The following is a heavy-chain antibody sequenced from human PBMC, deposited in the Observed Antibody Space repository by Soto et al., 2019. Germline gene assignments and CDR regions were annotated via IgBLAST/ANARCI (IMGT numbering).Heavy chain of an antibody. CDR2: IYYSGST. V-gene: IGHV4-30-4*01. D-gene: IGHD4-17*01. Sequence: SETLSLTCTVSGGSISSGDYYWSWIRQPPGKGLEWIGYIYYSGSTYYNPSLKSRVTISVDTSKNQFSLKLSSVTAADTAVYYCARAPSTVTTSMDVWGQGTTVTVSS. J-gene: IGHJ6*02. CDR1: GGSISSGDYY. CDR3: ARAPSTVTTSMDV.